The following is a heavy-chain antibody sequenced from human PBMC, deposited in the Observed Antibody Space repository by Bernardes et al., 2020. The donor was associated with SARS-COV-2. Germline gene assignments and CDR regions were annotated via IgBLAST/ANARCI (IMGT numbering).Heavy chain of an antibody. V-gene: IGHV4-34*01. CDR1: GGSFSGYY. J-gene: IGHJ6*03. CDR2: INHSGST. Sequence: TLSLTCAVYGGSFSGYYWSWIRQPPGKGLEWIGEINHSGSTNYNPSLKSRVTISVDTSKNQFSLKLSSVTAADTAVYYCARVRVKRTYYYYMDVWGKGTTVTVSS. CDR3: ARVRVKRTYYYYMDV.